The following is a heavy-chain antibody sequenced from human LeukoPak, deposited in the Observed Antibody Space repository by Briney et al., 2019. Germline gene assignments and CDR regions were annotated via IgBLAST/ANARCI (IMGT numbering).Heavy chain of an antibody. CDR2: IYTSGST. Sequence: PSETLSLTRSVSGDSITSDSYYWSWIRQPAGKGLDWIGRIYTSGSTNYNPSLKSRVTISIDTSKDQFFLTLSSVTAADTAVYYCARTVVPAARGAFDIWGQGSVVTVSS. V-gene: IGHV4-61*02. D-gene: IGHD2-2*01. J-gene: IGHJ3*02. CDR1: GDSITSDSYY. CDR3: ARTVVPAARGAFDI.